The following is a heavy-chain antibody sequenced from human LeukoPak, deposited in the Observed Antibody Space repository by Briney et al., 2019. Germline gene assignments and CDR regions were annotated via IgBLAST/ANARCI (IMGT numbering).Heavy chain of an antibody. CDR1: GFTFDEFA. J-gene: IGHJ1*01. CDR3: ARDRMSRAPTYFHH. D-gene: IGHD2-2*01. Sequence: GGSLRLSCAASGFTFDEFAMHWVRQAPGKGLEWVSFVSGDGGRTDYADSAKGRFTISRDNSKNSLYLQMNSLTAEDTAFYFCARDRMSRAPTYFHHWGQGTLVTVSA. V-gene: IGHV3-43*02. CDR2: VSGDGGRT.